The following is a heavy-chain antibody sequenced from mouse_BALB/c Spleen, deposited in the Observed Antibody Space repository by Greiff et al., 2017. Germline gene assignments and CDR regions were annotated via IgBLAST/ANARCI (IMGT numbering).Heavy chain of an antibody. CDR2: IFPGDGST. V-gene: IGHV1-85*01. Sequence: QVQLQQSGAELVKPGASVKLSCKASGYTFTSYDINWVRQRPEQGLERIGWIFPGDGSTKYNEKFKGKATLTTDKSSSTAYMQLSRLTSEDSAVYFCARWDSSGFAYWGQGTLVTVSA. CDR1: GYTFTSYD. J-gene: IGHJ3*01. D-gene: IGHD3-2*01. CDR3: ARWDSSGFAY.